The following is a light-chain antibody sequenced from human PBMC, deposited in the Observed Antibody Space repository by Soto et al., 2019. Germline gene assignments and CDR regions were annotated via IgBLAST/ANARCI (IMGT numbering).Light chain of an antibody. CDR3: TLWNTGTAVI. V-gene: IGLV2-14*03. CDR2: DVN. J-gene: IGLJ2*01. Sequence: QSALTQPASVSGSPGQSITISCTGTSSDIGAYNFVSWYQQHPGKAPKLMLYDVNIRPSGVSNRFSGSKSGNTASLTISGLQAADEAGYYCTLWNTGTAVIFGGGTQLTVL. CDR1: SSDIGAYNF.